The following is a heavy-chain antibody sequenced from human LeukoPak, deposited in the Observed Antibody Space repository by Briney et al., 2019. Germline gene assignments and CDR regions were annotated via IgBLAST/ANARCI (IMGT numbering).Heavy chain of an antibody. CDR2: IYYSGST. D-gene: IGHD6-19*01. Sequence: ASETPSLTCTVSGGSISSYYWSWIRQPPGKGLEWIGYIYYSGSTNYNPSLKSRVTISVDTSKNQFSLKLSSVTAADTAVYYCARIAVAVNWFDPWGQGTLVTVSS. CDR3: ARIAVAVNWFDP. J-gene: IGHJ5*02. V-gene: IGHV4-59*01. CDR1: GGSISSYY.